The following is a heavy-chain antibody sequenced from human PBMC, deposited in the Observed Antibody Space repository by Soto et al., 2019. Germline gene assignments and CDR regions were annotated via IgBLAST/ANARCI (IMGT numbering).Heavy chain of an antibody. J-gene: IGHJ6*02. D-gene: IGHD2-2*01. CDR1: VYSFTSYW. CDR3: ARPCFSSSSFPHCYGMDV. V-gene: IGHV5-51*01. CDR2: IYPGDSDT. Sequence: GESLKISCKGSVYSFTSYWIGWARQMPGKGLEWMGIIYPGDSDTRYSASFQGQVTISADKSISTAYLQWSSLKASDTAMYYWARPCFSSSSFPHCYGMDVWGQRTTVTV.